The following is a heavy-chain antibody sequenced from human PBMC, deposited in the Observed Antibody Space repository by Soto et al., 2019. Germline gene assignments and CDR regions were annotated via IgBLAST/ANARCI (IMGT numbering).Heavy chain of an antibody. CDR3: ARGDSITIFGVVIPFDP. CDR2: IYPGDSDT. CDR1: GYNFTSYL. D-gene: IGHD3-3*01. V-gene: IGHV5-51*01. Sequence: PGGSMKISCKGSGYNFTSYLVGWVSPMPGKGLEWMGIIYPGDSDTRYSPSFQGQVTISADKSISTAYLQWSSLKASDTAMYYCARGDSITIFGVVIPFDPWGQGTLVTVSS. J-gene: IGHJ5*02.